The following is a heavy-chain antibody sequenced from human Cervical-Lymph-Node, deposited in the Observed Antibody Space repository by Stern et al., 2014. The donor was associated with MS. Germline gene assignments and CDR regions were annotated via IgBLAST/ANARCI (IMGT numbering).Heavy chain of an antibody. CDR3: ARGAGDNWFDP. Sequence: QMQLVQSGADVKKPGSSVRVSCKASGGISWLRQAPGQGLEWMGGIIPFVGTGTVNYAQNFQGRLTIIADTSTNTTYMELSSLRFDDTAVYYCARGAGDNWFDPWGQGTLVSVSS. CDR2: IIPFVGTGTV. J-gene: IGHJ5*02. D-gene: IGHD3-10*01. V-gene: IGHV1-69*06. CDR1: GG.